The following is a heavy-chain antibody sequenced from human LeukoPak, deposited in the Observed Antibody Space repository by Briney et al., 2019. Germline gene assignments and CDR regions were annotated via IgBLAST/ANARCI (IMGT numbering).Heavy chain of an antibody. CDR2: ISHEGDS. D-gene: IGHD1-7*01. J-gene: IGHJ6*04. CDR1: GVSLRGYY. V-gene: IGHV4-34*01. CDR3: ARGRNFVSDFHFDV. Sequence: PSQTLSLTCAVYGVSLRGYYWSWIRPSPEKGLEWIGEISHEGDSIYNPSLKSRLTLSVDMSKNQFSLNLRSVTAADTAVYYCARGRNFVSDFHFDVWGKGTTVIVSS.